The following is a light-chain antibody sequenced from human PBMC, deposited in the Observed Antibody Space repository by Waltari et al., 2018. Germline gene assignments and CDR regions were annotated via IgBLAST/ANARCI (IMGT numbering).Light chain of an antibody. CDR1: HSFSSSY. Sequence: EIVLTQSPATLSLSPGERATPSCTASHSFSSSYLAWYQQKPGQAPRLLIYGASTRATGIPDRFSASGSGTDFTLTISRLEPEDFAVYYCQRYGSSFTFGGGTKVDIK. CDR2: GAS. V-gene: IGKV3-20*01. J-gene: IGKJ4*01. CDR3: QRYGSSFT.